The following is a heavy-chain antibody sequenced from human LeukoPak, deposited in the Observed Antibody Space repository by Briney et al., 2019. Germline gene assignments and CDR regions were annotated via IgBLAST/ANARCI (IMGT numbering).Heavy chain of an antibody. V-gene: IGHV3-7*01. CDR2: IKQDGSEK. D-gene: IGHD3-16*02. J-gene: IGHJ3*02. Sequence: GGSLRLSCAASGFTFSSYWMSWVRQAPVKGLEWVANIKQDGSEKYYVDSVKGRFTISRDNAKNSLYLQMNSLRAGDTAVYYCARGFGITFGEVITIALDIWGRGTMVTVSS. CDR3: ARGFGITFGEVITIALDI. CDR1: GFTFSSYW.